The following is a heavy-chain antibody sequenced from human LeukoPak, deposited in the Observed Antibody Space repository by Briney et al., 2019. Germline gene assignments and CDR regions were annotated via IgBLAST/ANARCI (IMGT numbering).Heavy chain of an antibody. J-gene: IGHJ5*02. Sequence: GGSLRLSCAASGFTFDDYAMHWVRRAPGKGLEWVSGISWNSGSIGYADSVKGRFTISRDNAKNSLYLQMNSLRAEDTALYYCAKAGVAAAGDVWFDPWGQGTLVTVSS. V-gene: IGHV3-9*01. CDR2: ISWNSGSI. CDR3: AKAGVAAAGDVWFDP. D-gene: IGHD6-13*01. CDR1: GFTFDDYA.